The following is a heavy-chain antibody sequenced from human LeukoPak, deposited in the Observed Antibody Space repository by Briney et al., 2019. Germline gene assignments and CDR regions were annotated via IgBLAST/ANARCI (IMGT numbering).Heavy chain of an antibody. V-gene: IGHV4-34*01. J-gene: IGHJ4*02. CDR2: INHSGST. Sequence: SETLSLTCAVYGGSFSGYYWSWIRQPPGKGLEWIGEINHSGSTNYNPSLKSRVTISVGTSKNQFSLKLSSVTAADTAVYYCARRMVRGFPVKWGQGTLVTVSS. CDR3: ARRMVRGFPVK. D-gene: IGHD3-10*01. CDR1: GGSFSGYY.